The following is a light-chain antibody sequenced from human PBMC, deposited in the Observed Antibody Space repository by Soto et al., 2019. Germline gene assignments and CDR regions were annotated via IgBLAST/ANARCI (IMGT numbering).Light chain of an antibody. CDR3: PQRSNWPPIT. J-gene: IGKJ5*01. CDR1: QSVSSY. Sequence: ILLTQSPGTLSLSPGERATLSCRASQSVSSYLAWYQQKPGQAPRLLIYDASNRATGIPARFSGSGSGTDFTLTISSLEPEDFAVYYCPQRSNWPPITFGQGTRLEIK. V-gene: IGKV3-11*01. CDR2: DAS.